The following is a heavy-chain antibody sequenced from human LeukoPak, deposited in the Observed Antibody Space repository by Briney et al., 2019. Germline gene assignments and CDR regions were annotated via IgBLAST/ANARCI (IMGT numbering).Heavy chain of an antibody. CDR1: GFTFSSYE. V-gene: IGHV3-48*03. Sequence: GGSLRLSCAASGFTFSSYEMNWVRQAPGKGLEWVSYISSSGSTIYYADSVKGRFTISRDNAKNSLYLQMNSLRAEDTVVYYCASSPYYDFWSGPAYYYGMDVWGQGTTVTVSS. J-gene: IGHJ6*02. CDR2: ISSSGSTI. D-gene: IGHD3-3*01. CDR3: ASSPYYDFWSGPAYYYGMDV.